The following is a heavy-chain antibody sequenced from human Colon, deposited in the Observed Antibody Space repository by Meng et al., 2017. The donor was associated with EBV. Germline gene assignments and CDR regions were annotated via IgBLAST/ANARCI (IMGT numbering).Heavy chain of an antibody. CDR1: GCSINSGDYY. CDR2: IYYTGST. CDR3: ARNYYFDY. J-gene: IGHJ4*02. V-gene: IGHV4-30-4*01. Sequence: QGRLKGPGPGLVKPHQPLSLTCPVSGCSINSGDYYWSWIRQPPGKGLEWIGYIYYTGSTYYNPSLKSRVTISMDTSKNQFSLRLSSVTAADTAVYYCARNYYFDYWGQGTLVTVSS.